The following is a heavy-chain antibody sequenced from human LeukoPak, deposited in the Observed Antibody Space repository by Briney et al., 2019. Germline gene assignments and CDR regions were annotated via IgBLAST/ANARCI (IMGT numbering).Heavy chain of an antibody. V-gene: IGHV4-38-2*02. CDR3: ARGDYYDSSERI. J-gene: IGHJ3*02. CDR1: GYSISSGYY. CDR2: IYHSGST. Sequence: PSEILSLTCTVSGYSISSGYYWGWIRQPPGKGLEWIGSIYHSGSTYYNPSLKSRVTISVDTSKNQFSLKLSSVTAADTAVYYCARGDYYDSSERIWGQGTMVTVSS. D-gene: IGHD3-22*01.